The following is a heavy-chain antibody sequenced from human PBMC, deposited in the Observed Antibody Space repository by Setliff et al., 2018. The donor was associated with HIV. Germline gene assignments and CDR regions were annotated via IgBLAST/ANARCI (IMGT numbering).Heavy chain of an antibody. CDR3: ARDPHYFDRSGYSKYYYYYYMDV. D-gene: IGHD3-22*01. J-gene: IGHJ6*03. V-gene: IGHV4-59*01. CDR2: TYYSGST. Sequence: SETLSLTCTVSGGSISSYYWSWIRQPPGKGLEWIGYTYYSGSTNYNPTLKSRVTISVDTSKNQFSLKLSSVTAADTAVYDCARDPHYFDRSGYSKYYYYYYMDVWGKGTTVTVSS. CDR1: GGSISSYY.